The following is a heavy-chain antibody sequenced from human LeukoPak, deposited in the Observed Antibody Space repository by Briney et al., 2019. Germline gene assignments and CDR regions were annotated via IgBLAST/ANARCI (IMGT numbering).Heavy chain of an antibody. Sequence: ASETLSLTCTVSGGSISSYYWSWIRKPPGKGLEWTGYIYYSGSTYYNPSLKSRVTISVDTSKNQFSLKLSSVTAADTAVYYCARALQYQLPSHFDYWGQGTLVTVSS. J-gene: IGHJ4*02. CDR1: GGSISSYY. CDR2: IYYSGST. D-gene: IGHD2-2*01. CDR3: ARALQYQLPSHFDY. V-gene: IGHV4-59*08.